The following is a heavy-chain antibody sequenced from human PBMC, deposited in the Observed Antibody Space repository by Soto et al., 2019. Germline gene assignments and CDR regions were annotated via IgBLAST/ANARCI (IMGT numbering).Heavy chain of an antibody. CDR1: GFIFSSFW. CDR2: IKKDGSEI. D-gene: IGHD4-17*01. Sequence: RRLSCTASGFIFSSFWMSWVRQAPGKGLEWVANIKKDGSEIYYVDSVKGRFTVSRDNAKNSLYVHMNGLRVEDTAVYYCGRVAYYGEYGIDYWGQGTQVTVSS. CDR3: GRVAYYGEYGIDY. V-gene: IGHV3-7*03. J-gene: IGHJ4*02.